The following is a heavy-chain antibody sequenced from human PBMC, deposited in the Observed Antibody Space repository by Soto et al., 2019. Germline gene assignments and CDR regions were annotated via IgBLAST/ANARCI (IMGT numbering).Heavy chain of an antibody. D-gene: IGHD2-2*01. J-gene: IGHJ5*02. V-gene: IGHV1-24*01. CDR3: ARLHCHSPNCVPLDP. CDR2: FDPEDGET. Sequence: ASVKVSCKVSGYTLTELSMHWVRQAPGKGLEWMGGFDPEDGETIYAQKFQGRVTMTEDTSTDTAYMELRSLRSDDTAVYYCARLHCHSPNCVPLDPWGQGTLVTVSS. CDR1: GYTLTELS.